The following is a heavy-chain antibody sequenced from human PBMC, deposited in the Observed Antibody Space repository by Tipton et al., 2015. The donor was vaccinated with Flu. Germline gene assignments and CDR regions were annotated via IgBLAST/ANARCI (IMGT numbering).Heavy chain of an antibody. J-gene: IGHJ4*02. V-gene: IGHV4-59*01. CDR1: GGSISSYY. CDR2: IYYSGST. CDR3: ARLDFWSGYLDY. D-gene: IGHD3-3*01. Sequence: TLSLTCTVSGGSISSYYWSWIRQPPGKGLEWIGYIYYSGSTNYNPSLKSRVTISVDTSKNQFSLKLSSVTAADTAVYYCARLDFWSGYLDYWGQGTLVTVSS.